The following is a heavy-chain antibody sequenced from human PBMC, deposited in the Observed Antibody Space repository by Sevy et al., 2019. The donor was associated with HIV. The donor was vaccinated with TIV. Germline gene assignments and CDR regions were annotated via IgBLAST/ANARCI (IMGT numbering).Heavy chain of an antibody. V-gene: IGHV1-8*01. CDR2: MNPNSGNT. D-gene: IGHD2-2*03. CDR1: GYTFTNYD. Sequence: ASVKVSCKASGYTFTNYDINWVRQATGQGLEWMGWMNPNSGNTGYEQKFQGRVTMTRNTSISTAYMELSSLRSEDTAVYYCACGTVLLGIVVVPAARGWFDPWGQGTLVTVSS. CDR3: ACGTVLLGIVVVPAARGWFDP. J-gene: IGHJ5*02.